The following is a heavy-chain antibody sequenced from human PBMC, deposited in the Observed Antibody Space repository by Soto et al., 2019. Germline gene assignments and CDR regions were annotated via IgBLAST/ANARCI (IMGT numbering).Heavy chain of an antibody. V-gene: IGHV4-59*01. D-gene: IGHD6-19*01. CDR3: ARDRISVTEGFDY. J-gene: IGHJ4*02. CDR2: IYYSGST. Sequence: QVQLQESGPGLVKPSETLSLTCTVSGGSISSYYWSWIGQPPEKGLEWIGYIYYSGSTNYNPSLKSRVTISVDTSKNQFSLNLSSVTAADTAVYYCARDRISVTEGFDYWGQGTLVTVSS. CDR1: GGSISSYY.